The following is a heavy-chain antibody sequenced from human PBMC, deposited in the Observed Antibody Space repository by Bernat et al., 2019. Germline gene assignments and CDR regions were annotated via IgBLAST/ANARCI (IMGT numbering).Heavy chain of an antibody. J-gene: IGHJ5*02. D-gene: IGHD3-3*01. CDR3: GKENSPTHTIFWFDP. Sequence: QVQLVESGGGVVQPGRSLRLSCAASGSTFSRNGMHWARQAPGKGLEWVTYISPDGTTKYYVDSVKGRFTISRDNSKNTLYLQMNSLRAEDTAVYYCGKENSPTHTIFWFDPRGQGTLVTVSS. V-gene: IGHV3-30*18. CDR2: ISPDGTTK. CDR1: GSTFSRNG.